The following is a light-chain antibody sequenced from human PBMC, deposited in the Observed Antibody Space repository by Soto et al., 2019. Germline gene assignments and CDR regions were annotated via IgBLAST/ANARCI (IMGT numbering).Light chain of an antibody. CDR3: QQYNNWPPLT. Sequence: TLSVSPGERATLSCRASQSVSSNLAWYQQKPGQAPRLLIYGASTRATGIPARFSGSGSGTEFTLTISSLQSEDFAVYYCQQYNNWPPLTFGGGTKVDIK. V-gene: IGKV3-15*01. J-gene: IGKJ4*01. CDR2: GAS. CDR1: QSVSSN.